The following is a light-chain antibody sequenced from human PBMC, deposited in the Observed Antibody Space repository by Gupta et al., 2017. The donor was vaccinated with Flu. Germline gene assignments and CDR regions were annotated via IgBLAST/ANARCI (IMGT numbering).Light chain of an antibody. J-gene: IGKJ1*01. CDR2: GTS. Sequence: SPGESATLSCRTRQSVGYNFLAWFQQKRGQPPRLLIYGTSTRATGIPNRFGGSGSGTDFTLTISRLEPEDSAVYFCHQYGSVPWTFGHGTKVEIK. V-gene: IGKV3-20*01. CDR3: HQYGSVPWT. CDR1: QSVGYNF.